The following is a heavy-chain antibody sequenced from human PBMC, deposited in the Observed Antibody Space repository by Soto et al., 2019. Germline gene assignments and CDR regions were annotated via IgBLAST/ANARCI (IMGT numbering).Heavy chain of an antibody. Sequence: EVQMVESGGGLVKPGGSLRLSCAVSGFSFSEAWMNWVRQAPGKGLECVGRIKSKASGGSIDYAAPVKGSFPISRDDSNDTLYLQINGLKTEDTAVYYCTTDGAFGGVVVAFHLWGLGTLLTVSS. J-gene: IGHJ3*01. V-gene: IGHV3-15*07. CDR3: TTDGAFGGVVVAFHL. CDR2: IKSKASGGSI. CDR1: GFSFSEAW. D-gene: IGHD3-10*01.